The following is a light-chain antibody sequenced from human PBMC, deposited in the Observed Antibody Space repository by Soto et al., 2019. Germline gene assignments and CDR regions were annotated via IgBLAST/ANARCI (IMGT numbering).Light chain of an antibody. CDR2: DVS. Sequence: SALTQPASVSGYPGQSITISCTGTSSDVGGYNYVSWYQQHPGKAPKLMIYDVSNRPSGVSNRFSGSKSGNTASLTISGLQAEDEADYYCSSYTSSSTLLYVFGTGTKLTVL. V-gene: IGLV2-14*01. CDR3: SSYTSSSTLLYV. CDR1: SSDVGGYNY. J-gene: IGLJ1*01.